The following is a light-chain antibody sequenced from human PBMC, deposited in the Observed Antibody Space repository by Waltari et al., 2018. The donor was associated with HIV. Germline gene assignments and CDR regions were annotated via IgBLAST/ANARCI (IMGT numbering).Light chain of an antibody. CDR1: SPNIGNNY. J-gene: IGLJ3*02. CDR3: GTWDSSLSAGRV. V-gene: IGLV1-51*01. Sequence: QSVLTQPPSVSAAPGQKVTISCSGSSPNIGNNYVSWYQQLPGTAPKLLLYDNNKRPSGIPDRFSGSKSGTSATLGITGLQTGDEADYYCGTWDSSLSAGRVFGGGTKLTVL. CDR2: DNN.